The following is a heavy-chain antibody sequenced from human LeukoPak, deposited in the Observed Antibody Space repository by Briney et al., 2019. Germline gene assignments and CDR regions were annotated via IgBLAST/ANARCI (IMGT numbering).Heavy chain of an antibody. CDR1: GGSISSYY. Sequence: PSETLSLTCTVSGGSISSYYWSWIRQPPGKGLEWIGYIHYSGSTNYNPSLKSRVTISVDTSKNQFSLKLSSVTAADTAVYYCARHLSYQPLLFDYWGQGTLVTVSS. V-gene: IGHV4-59*08. J-gene: IGHJ4*02. CDR3: ARHLSYQPLLFDY. D-gene: IGHD2-2*01. CDR2: IHYSGST.